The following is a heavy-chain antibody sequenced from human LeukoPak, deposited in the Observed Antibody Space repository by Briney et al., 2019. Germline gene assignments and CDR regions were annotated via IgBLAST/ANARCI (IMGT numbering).Heavy chain of an antibody. V-gene: IGHV1-8*01. CDR3: AREIDDSGAAGIGYYYYGMDV. Sequence: WASVKVSCKASGYTFTSYDINWVRQATGQGLEWMGWMNPNSGNTGYAQKFRGRVTMTRNTSISTAYMELSSLRSEDTAVYYCAREIDDSGAAGIGYYYYGMDVWGQGTTVTVSS. D-gene: IGHD6-13*01. CDR2: MNPNSGNT. CDR1: GYTFTSYD. J-gene: IGHJ6*02.